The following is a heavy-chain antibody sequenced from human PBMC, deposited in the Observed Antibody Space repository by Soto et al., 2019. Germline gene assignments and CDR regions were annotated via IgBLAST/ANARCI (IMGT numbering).Heavy chain of an antibody. CDR2: ISAYNGNT. V-gene: IGHV1-18*04. CDR1: GYTFTSYG. D-gene: IGHD3-10*01. CDR3: CDLVWFREFDYGMDV. Sequence: GASVKVSCKASGYTFTSYGISWVRQAPGQGLEWMGWISAYNGNTNYAQKLQGRVTITTDTSTSTAYMELRRLRTDDTAVYYCCDLVWFREFDYGMDVWGQGTTVTVSS. J-gene: IGHJ6*02.